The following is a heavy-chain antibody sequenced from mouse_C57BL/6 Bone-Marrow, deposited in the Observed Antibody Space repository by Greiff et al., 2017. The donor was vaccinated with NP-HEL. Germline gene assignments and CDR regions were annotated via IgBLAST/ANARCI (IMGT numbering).Heavy chain of an antibody. Sequence: QVQLQQSGPELVKPGASVKISCKASGYSFTSYYIHWVKQRPGQGLEWIGWIYPGSGNTKYNEKFKGKATLTADTSSSTAYMQLSSLTSEDSAVYYCARLDYDYDWFAYWGQGTLVTVSA. J-gene: IGHJ3*01. V-gene: IGHV1-66*01. CDR2: IYPGSGNT. CDR1: GYSFTSYY. CDR3: ARLDYDYDWFAY. D-gene: IGHD2-4*01.